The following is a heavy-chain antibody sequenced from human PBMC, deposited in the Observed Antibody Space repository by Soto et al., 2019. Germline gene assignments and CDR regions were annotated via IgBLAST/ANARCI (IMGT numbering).Heavy chain of an antibody. D-gene: IGHD3-16*02. Sequence: GGSLRLSCAASGFTFSSYSMNWVRQAPGKGLEWVSYISSSSSTIYYADSVKGRFTISRDNAKNSLYLQMNSLRAEDTAVYYCARAGGANYIWGSYRWGPDYWGQGTLVTVSS. CDR3: ARAGGANYIWGSYRWGPDY. CDR2: ISSSSSTI. CDR1: GFTFSSYS. V-gene: IGHV3-48*01. J-gene: IGHJ4*02.